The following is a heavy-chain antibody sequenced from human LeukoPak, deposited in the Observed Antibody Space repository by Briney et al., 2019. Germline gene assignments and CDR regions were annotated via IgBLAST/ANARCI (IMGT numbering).Heavy chain of an antibody. CDR3: ARAEYGSGNSPFDF. V-gene: IGHV1-46*01. J-gene: IGHJ4*02. CDR1: GYTFTSYY. Sequence: ASVKVSCKASGYTFTSYYMHWVRQAPGQGLEWMGVINTSGGSTIYAQKFQGRVMMTRDTSTSTVYMQLSSLRSEDTAVYYCARAEYGSGNSPFDFWGQGTLVTVSS. CDR2: INTSGGST. D-gene: IGHD3-10*01.